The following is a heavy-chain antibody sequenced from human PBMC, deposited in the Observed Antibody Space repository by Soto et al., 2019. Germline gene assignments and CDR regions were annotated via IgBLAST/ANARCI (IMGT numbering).Heavy chain of an antibody. J-gene: IGHJ4*02. V-gene: IGHV1-69*08. Sequence: QVQLVQSGAELKKPGSSMKVSCKTSGGSFNSFSFTWVRQAPGQGLEWVGRIIPVLGLTAYAQKFQGRITISAEKSTSTAYMELSGLTSEDTAVYYCETDKYNTYEFWGQGTLVTVSS. CDR3: ETDKYNTYEF. CDR1: GGSFNSFS. D-gene: IGHD3-3*01. CDR2: IIPVLGLT.